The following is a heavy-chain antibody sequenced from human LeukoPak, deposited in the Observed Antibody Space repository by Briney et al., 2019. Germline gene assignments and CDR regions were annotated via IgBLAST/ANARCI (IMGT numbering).Heavy chain of an antibody. Sequence: GGSLRLSCAASGFTFSNFAMNWVRQAPGKGLEWLSSVKGGGASPYYADSVKGRFTISRDNSENTLYLQMSSLRADDTAVYYCAKCSDSYGNDAFDIWSRGTMVTVSS. CDR1: GFTFSNFA. CDR2: VKGGGASP. D-gene: IGHD5-18*01. J-gene: IGHJ3*02. V-gene: IGHV3-23*01. CDR3: AKCSDSYGNDAFDI.